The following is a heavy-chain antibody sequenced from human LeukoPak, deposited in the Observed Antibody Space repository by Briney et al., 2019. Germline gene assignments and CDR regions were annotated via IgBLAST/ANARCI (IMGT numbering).Heavy chain of an antibody. CDR3: AKERSGVVAAARNS. CDR1: GSIFSDYA. J-gene: IGHJ5*02. D-gene: IGHD2-2*01. CDR2: ISGGDVGT. V-gene: IGHV3-23*01. Sequence: GGSLRLSCAASGSIFSDYAMSWVRQAPGKGLEWVSAISGGDVGTFYADSVRGRFTISRDNSNNTLYLQMNSLRAEDTAVYYCAKERSGVVAAARNSWGRGTLVTVPS.